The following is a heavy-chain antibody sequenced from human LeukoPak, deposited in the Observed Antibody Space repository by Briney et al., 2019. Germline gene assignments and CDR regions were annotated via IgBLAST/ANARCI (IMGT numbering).Heavy chain of an antibody. Sequence: GASVKVCCKASGYTFTGYYMHWVRQAPGQGLEWMGWINPNSGGTNYAQKFQGRVTMTRDTSVSTAYMELSRLRSDDTAVYYCARDSYYYDSSGTNAGPDYWGQGTLVTVSS. D-gene: IGHD3-22*01. CDR1: GYTFTGYY. J-gene: IGHJ4*02. CDR3: ARDSYYYDSSGTNAGPDY. V-gene: IGHV1-2*02. CDR2: INPNSGGT.